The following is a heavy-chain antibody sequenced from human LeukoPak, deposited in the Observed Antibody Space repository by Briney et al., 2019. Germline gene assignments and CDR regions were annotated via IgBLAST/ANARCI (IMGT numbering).Heavy chain of an antibody. D-gene: IGHD3-9*01. CDR2: IYPGDSDT. CDR3: ARLNSRYYDILTGWFDP. J-gene: IGHJ5*02. V-gene: IGHV5-51*01. CDR1: GYTFTNYW. Sequence: GESLKISCKGSGYTFTNYWIAWVRQMPGKGLEWMGIIYPGDSDTRYSPSFQGQVTISVDKSISTAYLQWSSLKASDTAMYYCARLNSRYYDILTGWFDPWGQGTLVTVSS.